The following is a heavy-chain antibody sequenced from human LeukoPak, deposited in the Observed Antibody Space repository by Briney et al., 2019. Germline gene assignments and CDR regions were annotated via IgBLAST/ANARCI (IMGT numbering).Heavy chain of an antibody. CDR1: GYTFTSYA. V-gene: IGHV1-3*01. D-gene: IGHD5-12*01. Sequence: ASVKVSCKASGYTFTSYAMHWVRQAPGQRLEWMGWINAGNGNTKYSQKFQGRVTITRDTSASTAYMELSSLRSEDTAVYYCARAEAYSGYGDCWGQGTLVTVSS. J-gene: IGHJ4*02. CDR2: INAGNGNT. CDR3: ARAEAYSGYGDC.